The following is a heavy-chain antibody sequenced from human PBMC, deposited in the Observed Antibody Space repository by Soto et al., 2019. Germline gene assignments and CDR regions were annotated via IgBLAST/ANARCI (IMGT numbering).Heavy chain of an antibody. V-gene: IGHV3-23*01. CDR1: GFSMSNFA. D-gene: IGHD6-19*01. Sequence: LRLSCAASGFSMSNFAMSWVRQAPGKGLEWVSAISGSGSSTYYADSVKGRFTISRDNSQNTLYLQMNSLRAEDTAVYYCAKLRASAVADFDYWGQGTQVTVS. CDR3: AKLRASAVADFDY. CDR2: ISGSGSST. J-gene: IGHJ4*02.